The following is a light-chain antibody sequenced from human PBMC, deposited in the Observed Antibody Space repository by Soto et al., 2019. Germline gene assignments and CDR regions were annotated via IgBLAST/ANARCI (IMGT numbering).Light chain of an antibody. J-gene: IGKJ5*01. CDR2: WAS. Sequence: DIVMTQSPDSLAVSLGERATINCKSSQSVLYSSNNKNYLAWYQQKPGQPPKLLIYWASTRESGVPDRFSGSGSGTDFTLTISSLQAEDVAVYYCQKFNTAPLTFGQGTRLEIK. V-gene: IGKV4-1*01. CDR3: QKFNTAPLT. CDR1: QSVLYSSNNKNY.